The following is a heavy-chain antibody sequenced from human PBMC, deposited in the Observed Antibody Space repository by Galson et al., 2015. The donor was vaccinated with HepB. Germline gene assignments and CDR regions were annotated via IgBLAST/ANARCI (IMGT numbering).Heavy chain of an antibody. D-gene: IGHD3-22*01. V-gene: IGHV3-15*01. J-gene: IGHJ4*02. CDR1: GFTLNNVW. CDR2: IKTKIDGGTT. CDR3: TTMGPPNYYYDSSADDY. Sequence: SLRLSCAASGFTLNNVWMSWVRQAPGKGLEWVGRIKTKIDGGTTDYAAPVKGRFTISRDDSKNTVHLQMNSLKTEDTAVYYCTTMGPPNYYYDSSADDYWGQGTLVTVS.